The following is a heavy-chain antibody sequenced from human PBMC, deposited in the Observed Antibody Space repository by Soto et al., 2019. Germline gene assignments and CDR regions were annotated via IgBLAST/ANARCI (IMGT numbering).Heavy chain of an antibody. J-gene: IGHJ4*02. D-gene: IGHD2-2*01. CDR2: IYYSGTT. Sequence: PSETLSLTCTVSGGSITSRDYYWRWIRQPPGKGLEWIGYIYYSGTTSHNPSHNRRVSLSVDTSKNQFSLKLSSVTAADTAVYYCARSRVVPAAHVDYWGQGXLVTVSS. CDR1: GGSITSRDYY. V-gene: IGHV4-30-4*01. CDR3: ARSRVVPAAHVDY.